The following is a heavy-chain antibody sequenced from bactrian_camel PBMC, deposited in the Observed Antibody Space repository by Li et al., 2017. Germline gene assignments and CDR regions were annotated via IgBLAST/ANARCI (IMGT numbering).Heavy chain of an antibody. CDR3: AARVCYYGTSIVFSSSSYTY. V-gene: IGHV3S42*01. Sequence: DVQLVESGGGLVQPGGSPRLSCATSGFTFRTYTMNWVRQAPGKAFEWVADISGNGATAYADSVKGRFTVSKDNATNTLYLQMNSLKPDDTGMYYCAARVCYYGTSIVFSSSSYTYWGQGTQVTVS. D-gene: IGHD6*01. CDR1: GFTFRTYT. CDR2: ISGNGAT. J-gene: IGHJ4*01.